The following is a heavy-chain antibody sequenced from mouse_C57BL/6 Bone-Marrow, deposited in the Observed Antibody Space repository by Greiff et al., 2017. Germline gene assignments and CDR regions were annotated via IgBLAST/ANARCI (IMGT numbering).Heavy chain of an antibody. CDR3: ARKERD. Sequence: LQESGAELARPGASVKLSCKASGYTFTSYGISWVKQRTGQGLEWIGEIYPRSGNTYYNEKFKGKATLTADKSSSTAYMELRSLTSEDSAVYFCARKERDWGQGTLVTVSA. V-gene: IGHV1-81*01. CDR1: GYTFTSYG. CDR2: IYPRSGNT. J-gene: IGHJ3*01.